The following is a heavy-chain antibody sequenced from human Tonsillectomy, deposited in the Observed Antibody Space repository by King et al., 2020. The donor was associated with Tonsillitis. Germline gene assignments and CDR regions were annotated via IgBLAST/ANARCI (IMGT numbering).Heavy chain of an antibody. CDR1: GGSISSGGYS. D-gene: IGHD6-13*01. CDR3: ATVSSSWYLFDY. V-gene: IGHV4-30-2*01. CDR2: IYHSGST. Sequence: QLQESGSGLVKPSQTLSLTCAVSGGSISSGGYSWSWIRQPPGKGLEWIGYIYHSGSTYYNPSLKSRVTISVDRSKNQFSLKLSSVTAADTAVYYCATVSSSWYLFDYWRQGTLVTVSS. J-gene: IGHJ4*02.